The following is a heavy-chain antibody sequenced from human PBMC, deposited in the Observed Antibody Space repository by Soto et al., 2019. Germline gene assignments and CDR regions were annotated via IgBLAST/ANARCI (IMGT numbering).Heavy chain of an antibody. D-gene: IGHD4-4*01. CDR2: ISGSGGST. Sequence: GGSLRLSCAASGFTFSTYAMGWVRQAPGEGLEWVSSISGSGGSTYHADSVKGRFTISRDSSKSTLWLQMNSLRAEDTAVYYCAKGVGSKSRYYFDYWGQGTLVTVSS. J-gene: IGHJ4*02. CDR3: AKGVGSKSRYYFDY. CDR1: GFTFSTYA. V-gene: IGHV3-23*01.